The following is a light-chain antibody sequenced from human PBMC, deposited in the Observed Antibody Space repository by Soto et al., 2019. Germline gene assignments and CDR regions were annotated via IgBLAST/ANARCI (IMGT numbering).Light chain of an antibody. CDR1: QGIRDE. J-gene: IGKJ1*01. V-gene: IGKV1-6*01. Sequence: AIQMTQSPSSLSASVGDRVTITCRASQGIRDELGWYQQKPGKAPNLLIYGASTLQSGVPSRFSGSGSGTDFTLTISSLQPEDFATYYCLQDYNFPWTFGQGTKVEIK. CDR3: LQDYNFPWT. CDR2: GAS.